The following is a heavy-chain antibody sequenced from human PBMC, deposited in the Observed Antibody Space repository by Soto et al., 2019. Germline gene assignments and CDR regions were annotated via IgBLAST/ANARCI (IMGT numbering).Heavy chain of an antibody. CDR3: ARGFHSTWLLSD. Sequence: QEHLVESGGGVVQPGRSLTLSCAASGFSFTTYDMHWVRQAPGKGPEWVAVIWYDASHRYYADSVKGRFTISRDNSKNTLYLQMTNLRADDTAVYYCARGFHSTWLLSDWGRGTLVTVSS. CDR2: IWYDASHR. CDR1: GFSFTTYD. D-gene: IGHD2-21*02. V-gene: IGHV3-33*01. J-gene: IGHJ4*02.